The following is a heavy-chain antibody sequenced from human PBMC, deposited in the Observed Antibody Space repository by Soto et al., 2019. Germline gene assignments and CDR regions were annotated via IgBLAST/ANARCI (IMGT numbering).Heavy chain of an antibody. J-gene: IGHJ6*02. CDR3: ARATAVADAIAYGLDV. CDR2: IYHSGST. Sequence: SETLSLTCAVSGDSISRRNWWSWVRQSPGQGLEWIGEIYHSGSTNYNLSLKSRVTISIDKSKNHFSLSLTSVTAADTAVYYCARATAVADAIAYGLDVWGQGTAVTVSS. V-gene: IGHV4-4*02. CDR1: GDSISRRNW. D-gene: IGHD2-21*02.